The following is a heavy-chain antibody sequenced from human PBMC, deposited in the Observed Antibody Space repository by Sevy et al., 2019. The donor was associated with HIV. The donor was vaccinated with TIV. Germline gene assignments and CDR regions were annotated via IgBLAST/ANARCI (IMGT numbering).Heavy chain of an antibody. J-gene: IGHJ4*02. V-gene: IGHV3-33*03. D-gene: IGHD3-22*01. CDR2: IWNDGSGK. CDR1: GFTFSSYG. CDR3: AMNYYDSSGSSYSFDF. Sequence: GGSLRLSCAASGFTFSSYGMHWVRQAPGKGLEWVAVIWNDGSGKYYAYSVKGRFSISRDNSKNTLYLQMNSLRAEDTAVYYCAMNYYDSSGSSYSFDFWGQGTLVTVSS.